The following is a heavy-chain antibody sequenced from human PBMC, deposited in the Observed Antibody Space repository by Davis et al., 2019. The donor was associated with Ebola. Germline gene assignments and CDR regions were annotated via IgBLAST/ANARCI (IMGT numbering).Heavy chain of an antibody. CDR1: GFAFRDYW. CDR3: ARSNYYNGQDL. D-gene: IGHD3-10*01. J-gene: IGHJ6*02. Sequence: PGGSLRLSCAASGFAFRDYWMHWIRKPPEGLLWVADTHPEGVTIRYADSVRGRFTISRDNVNSILYLQMNSLRPEDSAIYYCARSNYYNGQDLWGQGTRVTVSS. V-gene: IGHV3-74*01. CDR2: THPEGVTI.